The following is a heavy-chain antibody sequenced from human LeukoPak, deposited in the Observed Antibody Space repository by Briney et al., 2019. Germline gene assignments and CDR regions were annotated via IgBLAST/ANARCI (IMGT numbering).Heavy chain of an antibody. CDR2: ISSSSSYI. CDR1: GFTFSSYG. V-gene: IGHV3-21*01. D-gene: IGHD6-13*01. J-gene: IGHJ5*02. Sequence: GGSLRLSCAVSGFTFSSYGMNWVRQAPGKGLEWVSSISSSSSYIYYADSVKGRFTISRDNAKNSLYLQMNSLRAEDTAVYYCAREVSSSWYKDWFDPWGQGTLVTVSS. CDR3: AREVSSSWYKDWFDP.